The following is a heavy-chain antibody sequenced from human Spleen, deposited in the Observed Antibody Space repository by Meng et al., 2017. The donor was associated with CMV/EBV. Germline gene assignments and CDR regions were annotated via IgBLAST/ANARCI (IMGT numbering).Heavy chain of an antibody. D-gene: IGHD3-22*01. V-gene: IGHV1-2*02. CDR1: GYTFTGFY. CDR3: TREITGGYYSDNSVYYSDY. J-gene: IGHJ4*02. CDR2: INPNSGGT. Sequence: ASVKVSCKASGYTFTGFYIHWVRQAPGQGLEWMGWINPNSGGTNYAQKFQGRVTMTRDTSISTAYMELSRLRSDDTAVYYCTREITGGYYSDNSVYYSDYWGQGTLVTVSS.